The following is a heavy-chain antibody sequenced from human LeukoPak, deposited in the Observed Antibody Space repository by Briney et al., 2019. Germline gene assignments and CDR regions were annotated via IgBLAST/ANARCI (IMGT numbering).Heavy chain of an antibody. CDR1: GFTFSSYG. CDR3: AKDRYCSSTSCSGENY. Sequence: PGRSLRLSCAASGFTFSSYGMHWVRQAPGKGLEWVAVISYDGSNKYYADSVKGRFTISRDNSKNTLYLQMNSLRAEDTAVYYCAKDRYCSSTSCSGENYWGQGTLVTVSS. CDR2: ISYDGSNK. V-gene: IGHV3-30*18. J-gene: IGHJ4*02. D-gene: IGHD2-2*01.